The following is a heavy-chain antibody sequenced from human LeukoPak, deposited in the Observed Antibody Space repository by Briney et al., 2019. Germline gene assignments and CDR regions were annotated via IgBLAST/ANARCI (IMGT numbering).Heavy chain of an antibody. CDR2: VYHSGST. CDR1: GGSISSSNW. J-gene: IGHJ4*02. CDR3: ASNRRDYFFDY. Sequence: SGTLSLTCAVSGGSISSSNWWSWVRQPPGKGLEWIGEVYHSGSTNYNPSLKSRVTISVDKSKNQFSLKLNSVTAADTAVYYCASNRRDYFFDYWGQGTLVTVSS. V-gene: IGHV4-4*02. D-gene: IGHD1-14*01.